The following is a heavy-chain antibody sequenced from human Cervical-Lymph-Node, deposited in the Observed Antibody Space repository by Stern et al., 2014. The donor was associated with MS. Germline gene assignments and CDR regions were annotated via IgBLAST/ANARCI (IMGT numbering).Heavy chain of an antibody. CDR3: ARDILLRPGSHDALDI. CDR1: GGTFSTYS. Sequence: QVQLVQSGAEVRKPGSSVQVSCKTSGGTFSTYSFSWVRQAPGQGLEWMGGIIPIFRTTNYSQKFQGRFRLTADESTSPIYIVLSSLRSEDTAVYYCARDILLRPGSHDALDIWGQGTVVTVSS. CDR2: IIPIFRTT. D-gene: IGHD2-21*01. J-gene: IGHJ3*02. V-gene: IGHV1-69*01.